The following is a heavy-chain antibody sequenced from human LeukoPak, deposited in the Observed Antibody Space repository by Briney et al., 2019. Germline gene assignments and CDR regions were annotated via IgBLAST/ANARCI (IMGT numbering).Heavy chain of an antibody. CDR1: GYTFTGYY. J-gene: IGHJ6*03. CDR2: INPNSGGT. CDR3: ARDNRLSGNMDV. D-gene: IGHD1-14*01. Sequence: ASVKVSCKASGYTFTGYYMHWVRQAPGQGLEWMGWINPNSGGTNYAQKFQGRVTMTRDTSISTAYMELSRLRSDDTAVYCCARDNRLSGNMDVWGKGTTVTISS. V-gene: IGHV1-2*02.